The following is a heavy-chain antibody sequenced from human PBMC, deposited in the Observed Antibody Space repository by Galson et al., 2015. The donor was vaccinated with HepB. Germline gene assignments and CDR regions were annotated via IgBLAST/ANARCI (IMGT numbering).Heavy chain of an antibody. J-gene: IGHJ4*02. CDR2: IYPGDSDT. V-gene: IGHV5-51*01. Sequence: QSGAEVKKPGESLKISCKGSGYSFTSYWIGWVRQMPGKGLEWMGIIYPGDSDTRYSPSFQGQVTISADKSISTAYLQWSSLKASDTAMYYCARHQPGYSSGWSSLDYWGQGTLVTVSS. CDR1: GYSFTSYW. D-gene: IGHD6-19*01. CDR3: ARHQPGYSSGWSSLDY.